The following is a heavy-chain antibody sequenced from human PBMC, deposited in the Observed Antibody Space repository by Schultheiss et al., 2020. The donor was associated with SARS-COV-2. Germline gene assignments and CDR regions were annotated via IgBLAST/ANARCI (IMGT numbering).Heavy chain of an antibody. D-gene: IGHD2-2*01. CDR1: GFTFSSYW. CDR3: TTGYCSSTSCNYYYYYMDV. J-gene: IGHJ6*03. CDR2: ISSSSSTI. Sequence: GGSLRLSCAASGFTFSSYWMHWVRQAPGKGLVWVSYISSSSSTIYYADSVKGRFTISRDNSKNTLYLQMNSLKTEDTAVYYCTTGYCSSTSCNYYYYYMDVWGKGTTVTVSS. V-gene: IGHV3-48*01.